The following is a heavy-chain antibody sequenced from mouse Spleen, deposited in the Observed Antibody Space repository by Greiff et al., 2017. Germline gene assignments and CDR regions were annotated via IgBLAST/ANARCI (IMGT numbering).Heavy chain of an antibody. CDR3: CRSSNWAYFDN. CDR2: IDPANGNT. CDR1: GFNIKDTY. Sequence: VQLQQSGAELVKPGASVKLSCTASGFNIKDTYIHWVKQRPEQGLEWIGRIDPANGNTKYGPKFQGKATITADTSSKTAYLQLSSLTSEDTAVYYCCRSSNWAYFDNWGQGTTLTVSS. V-gene: IGHV14-3*02. J-gene: IGHJ2*01. D-gene: IGHD4-1*01.